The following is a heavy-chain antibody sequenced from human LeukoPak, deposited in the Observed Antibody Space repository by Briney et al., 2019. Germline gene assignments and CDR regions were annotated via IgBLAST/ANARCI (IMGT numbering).Heavy chain of an antibody. J-gene: IGHJ4*02. Sequence: SETLSLTCTVSGGSISSYYWSWIRQPPGKGLEWIGEINHSGSTNYNPSLKSRVTISVDTSKNQFSLKLSSVTAADTAVYYCAREVGPDYDFWSGYQFDYWGQGTLVTVSS. D-gene: IGHD3-3*01. V-gene: IGHV4-34*01. CDR2: INHSGST. CDR3: AREVGPDYDFWSGYQFDY. CDR1: GGSISSYY.